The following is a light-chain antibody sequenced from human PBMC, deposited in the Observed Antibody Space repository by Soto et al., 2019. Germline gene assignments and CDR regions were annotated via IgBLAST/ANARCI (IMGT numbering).Light chain of an antibody. J-gene: IGKJ1*01. V-gene: IGKV3-20*01. CDR2: GAS. CDR1: QSISSNY. CDR3: QQYGSSPRT. Sequence: EIVLTQSPATLSLSPGERATISCRASQSISSNYLAWYQQKPGQAPRLLIYGASSRATGIPDRFSGSGSATDFTLTISSLEPEDFAVYYCQQYGSSPRTFGQGTKVDIK.